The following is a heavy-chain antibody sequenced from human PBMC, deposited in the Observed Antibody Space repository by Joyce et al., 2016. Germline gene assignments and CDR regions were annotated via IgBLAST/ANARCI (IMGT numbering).Heavy chain of an antibody. Sequence: QVQLQQWGAGLLKPSETLSLTCAVYGESFSDYYWSWIRQPPGKGLEWIGEIDRTGNTTYNPSLKSRVAISVDTSKNYFSLKLNSVTAADTAVYYCARGRSSGRPFDAFNIWGQGTIVTVSS. CDR3: ARGRSSGRPFDAFNI. V-gene: IGHV4-34*01. CDR2: IDRTGNT. D-gene: IGHD6-19*01. CDR1: GESFSDYY. J-gene: IGHJ3*02.